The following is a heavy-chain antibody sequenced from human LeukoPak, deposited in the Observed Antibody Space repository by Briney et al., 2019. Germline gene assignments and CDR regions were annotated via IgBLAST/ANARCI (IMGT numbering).Heavy chain of an antibody. CDR1: GFTFSSYA. CDR3: ARDRPYCSSTSCYAGRRVTLPQYREGKYYYYGMDV. D-gene: IGHD2-2*01. Sequence: GGSLRLSCAASGFTFSSYAMSWVRQAPGKGLEWVSAISGSGGSTYYADSVKGRFTISRDNAKNSLYLQMNSLRAEDTAVYYCARDRPYCSSTSCYAGRRVTLPQYREGKYYYYGMDVWGQGTTVTVSS. CDR2: ISGSGGST. V-gene: IGHV3-23*01. J-gene: IGHJ6*02.